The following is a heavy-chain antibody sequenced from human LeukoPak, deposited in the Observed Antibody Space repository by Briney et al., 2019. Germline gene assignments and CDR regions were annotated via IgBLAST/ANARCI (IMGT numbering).Heavy chain of an antibody. CDR3: ARAPPDYFDY. CDR2: ISGSGGST. CDR1: GFTFSSYS. J-gene: IGHJ4*02. V-gene: IGHV3-23*01. Sequence: PGGSLRLSCAASGFTFSSYSMNWVRQAPGKGLEWVSAISGSGGSTYYADSVKGRFTISRDNSKNTLYLQMNSLRAEDTAVYYCARAPPDYFDYWGQGTLVTVSS.